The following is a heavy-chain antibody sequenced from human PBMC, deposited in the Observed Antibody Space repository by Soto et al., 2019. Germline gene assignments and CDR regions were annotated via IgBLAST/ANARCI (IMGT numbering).Heavy chain of an antibody. D-gene: IGHD3-3*01. Sequence: QVQLVESGGGVVQPGRSLRLSCAASGFTFSSYGMHWVRQAPGKGLEWVAVIWYDGSNKYYADSVKGRFTISRDNSKNTLYLQMNSLRAEGTAVYYCARGGRNVLRFLEWLSSFDYWGQGTLVTVSS. CDR3: ARGGRNVLRFLEWLSSFDY. J-gene: IGHJ4*02. V-gene: IGHV3-33*01. CDR2: IWYDGSNK. CDR1: GFTFSSYG.